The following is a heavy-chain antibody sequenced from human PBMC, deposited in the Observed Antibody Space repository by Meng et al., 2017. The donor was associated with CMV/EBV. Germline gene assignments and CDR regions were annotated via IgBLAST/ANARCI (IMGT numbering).Heavy chain of an antibody. CDR3: ASGTAMELGFDY. Sequence: ASVKVSCKASGYTFTSYDINWVRQATGQGLEWMGWMNPNSGNTGYAQKFQGRVTITRNTSISTAYMELSSLRAEDTAVYYCASGTAMELGFDYWGQGTLVTVSS. CDR1: GYTFTSYD. D-gene: IGHD5-18*01. J-gene: IGHJ4*02. CDR2: MNPNSGNT. V-gene: IGHV1-8*03.